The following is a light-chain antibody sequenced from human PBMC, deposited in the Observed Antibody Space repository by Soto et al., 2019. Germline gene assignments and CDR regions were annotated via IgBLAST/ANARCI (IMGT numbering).Light chain of an antibody. Sequence: QSVLTQPRSVSGSPGQSVTISCTGTSSDFGGYNYVSWYQQHPGKAPKLMIFDVSKRPSGVPDRFSGSKSGNTASLTVSGLQAEDEADYYCCSYAGSYTFYVFGTGTKVTV. J-gene: IGLJ1*01. CDR3: CSYAGSYTFYV. V-gene: IGLV2-11*01. CDR2: DVS. CDR1: SSDFGGYNY.